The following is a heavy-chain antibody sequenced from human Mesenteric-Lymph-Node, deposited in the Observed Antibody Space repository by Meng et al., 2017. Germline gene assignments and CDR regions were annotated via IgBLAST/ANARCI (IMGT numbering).Heavy chain of an antibody. D-gene: IGHD3-10*01. Sequence: GGSLRLSCAASGFTFSSYGMHWVRQAPGKGLEWVAVIWYDGSNKYYADSVKGRFTISRDNSKNTLYLQMNSLRAEDTAVYYCARDSGFRGVIKPDYWGQGTLVTVSS. V-gene: IGHV3-33*01. J-gene: IGHJ4*02. CDR3: ARDSGFRGVIKPDY. CDR2: IWYDGSNK. CDR1: GFTFSSYG.